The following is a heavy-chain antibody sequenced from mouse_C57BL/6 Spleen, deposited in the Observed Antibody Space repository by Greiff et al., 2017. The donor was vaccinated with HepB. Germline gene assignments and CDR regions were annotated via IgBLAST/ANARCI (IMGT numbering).Heavy chain of an antibody. CDR2: IDPSDSYT. D-gene: IGHD2-1*01. CDR3: ARSPRSYGNYGPYAMDY. J-gene: IGHJ4*01. CDR1: GYTFTSYW. V-gene: IGHV1-59*01. Sequence: QVQLQQPGAELVRPGTSVKLSCKASGYTFTSYWMHWVKQRPGQGLEWIGVIDPSDSYTNYNQKFKVKATLTVDTSSSTAYMQLISLTSEDSAVYYCARSPRSYGNYGPYAMDYWGQGTSVTVSS.